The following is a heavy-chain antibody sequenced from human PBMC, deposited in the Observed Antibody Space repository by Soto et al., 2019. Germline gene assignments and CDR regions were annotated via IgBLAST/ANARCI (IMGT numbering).Heavy chain of an antibody. D-gene: IGHD6-13*01. J-gene: IGHJ4*02. V-gene: IGHV1-69*08. CDR3: ARDGRGIAAAGTFESYFDY. CDR1: GGTFSSYT. CDR2: IIPILGIA. Sequence: QVQLVQSGAEVKKPGSSVKVSCKASGGTFSSYTISWVRQAPGQGLEWMGRIIPILGIANYAQKFQGRVTITAAKSAGTADMELGSLRSEDTVVYYCARDGRGIAAAGTFESYFDYWGQGTLVTVSS.